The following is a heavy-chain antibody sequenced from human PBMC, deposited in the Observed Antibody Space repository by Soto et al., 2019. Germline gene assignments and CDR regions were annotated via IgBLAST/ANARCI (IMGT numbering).Heavy chain of an antibody. CDR2: ISAYNGNT. V-gene: IGHV1-18*01. D-gene: IGHD3-22*01. Sequence: ASVKVSCKASGYTFTSYGINWVRQAPGQGLEWMGWISAYNGNTNYAQKVQGRVTMTTDTSTSTAYMELRSLRSDDTAVYYCARAQYYYDSSGPKLNWFDPWGQGTLVTVSS. J-gene: IGHJ5*02. CDR3: ARAQYYYDSSGPKLNWFDP. CDR1: GYTFTSYG.